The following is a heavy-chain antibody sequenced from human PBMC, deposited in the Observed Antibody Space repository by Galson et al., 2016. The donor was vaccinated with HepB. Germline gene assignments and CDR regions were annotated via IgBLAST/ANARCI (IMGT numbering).Heavy chain of an antibody. CDR2: ISYDGNTK. Sequence: SLRLSCAASGLSFSTYGMHWVRQAPGTGLEWVAVISYDGNTKHYADSVKGRFTISRDNSKNTLYLQMNSLRAEDTAVYYCAKDRWLRFFVEGRGGGMDGWGQGTPVTVPS. D-gene: IGHD3-3*01. CDR1: GLSFSTYG. CDR3: AKDRWLRFFVEGRGGGMDG. V-gene: IGHV3-30*18. J-gene: IGHJ6*02.